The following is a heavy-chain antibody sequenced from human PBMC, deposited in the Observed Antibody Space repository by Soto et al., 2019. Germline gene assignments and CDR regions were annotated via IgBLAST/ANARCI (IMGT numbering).Heavy chain of an antibody. D-gene: IGHD2-21*02. Sequence: ASVKVSCKASGYTFTGYYMHWVRQAPGQGLEWMAWINPNSGGTNYAQKFQGWVTMTRDTSISTAYMELSRLRSDDTAVYYCARGEGDPRGNYYYMDVWGKGTTVTVSS. V-gene: IGHV1-2*04. CDR1: GYTFTGYY. CDR2: INPNSGGT. J-gene: IGHJ6*03. CDR3: ARGEGDPRGNYYYMDV.